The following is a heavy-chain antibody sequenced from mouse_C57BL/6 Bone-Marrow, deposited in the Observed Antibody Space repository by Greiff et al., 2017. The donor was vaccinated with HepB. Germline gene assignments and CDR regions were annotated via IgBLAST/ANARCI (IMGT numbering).Heavy chain of an antibody. V-gene: IGHV1-18*01. Sequence: VHVKQSGPELVKPGASVKIPCKASGYTFTDYNMDWVKQSHGKSLEWIGDINPNNGGTIYNQKFKGKATLTVDKSSSTAYMELRSLTSEDTAVYYCAREADYDYDGYFDVWGTGTTVTVSS. D-gene: IGHD2-4*01. CDR3: AREADYDYDGYFDV. CDR1: GYTFTDYN. J-gene: IGHJ1*03. CDR2: INPNNGGT.